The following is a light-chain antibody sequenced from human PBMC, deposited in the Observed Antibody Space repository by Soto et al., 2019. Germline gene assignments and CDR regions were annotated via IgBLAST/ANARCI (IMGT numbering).Light chain of an antibody. V-gene: IGKV1-5*03. CDR3: QPPSNYPLP. CDR2: KAS. Sequence: IQMTQSPSTLSASVGDRVTITCRASHHIDAWLAWYQQKPGKAPKVLIYKASILESGVPSRFSGSGSGTEFPLTISRLQPDDSANYYCQPPSNYPLPFGGGTKVEIK. CDR1: HHIDAW. J-gene: IGKJ4*01.